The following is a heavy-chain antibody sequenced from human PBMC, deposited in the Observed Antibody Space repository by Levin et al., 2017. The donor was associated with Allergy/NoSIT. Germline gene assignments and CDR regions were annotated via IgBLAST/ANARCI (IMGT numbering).Heavy chain of an antibody. V-gene: IGHV4-30-4*01. D-gene: IGHD4-17*01. Sequence: SETLSLTCTVSGGSISSGDYYWSWIRQPPGKGLEWIGYTYYSGSTYYNPSLKSRVTISVDTSKNQFSLKLSSVTAADTAVYYCAREGDYGDFNYFDYWGQGTLVTVSS. CDR2: TYYSGST. J-gene: IGHJ4*02. CDR3: AREGDYGDFNYFDY. CDR1: GGSISSGDYY.